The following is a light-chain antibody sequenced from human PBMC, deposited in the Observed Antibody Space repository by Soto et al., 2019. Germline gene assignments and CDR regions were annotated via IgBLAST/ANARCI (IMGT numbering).Light chain of an antibody. V-gene: IGLV4-69*01. Sequence: QLVLTQSPSASASLGASVKLTCTLSSGHSSYAIAWHQQQPEKGPRYLMKLNSDGSHSKGDGIPDRFSGSSSGAERYLTISSLQSEDEADDYCQTWGTGILVFGGGTKLTVL. CDR3: QTWGTGILV. J-gene: IGLJ2*01. CDR1: SGHSSYA. CDR2: LNSDGSH.